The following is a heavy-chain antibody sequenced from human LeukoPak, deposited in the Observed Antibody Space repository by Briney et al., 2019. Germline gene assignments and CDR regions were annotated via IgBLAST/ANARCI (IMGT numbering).Heavy chain of an antibody. CDR2: IYTSGST. Sequence: SETLSLTCTVSGGSISSYYWSWIRQPAGKGLEWIGRIYTSGSTNYNPSLKSRVTMSVDTSKNQFSLKLSSVTAADTAVYYCARDPRGELLDAFDIWGQGTMVTVSS. D-gene: IGHD1-26*01. CDR3: ARDPRGELLDAFDI. CDR1: GGSISSYY. J-gene: IGHJ3*02. V-gene: IGHV4-4*07.